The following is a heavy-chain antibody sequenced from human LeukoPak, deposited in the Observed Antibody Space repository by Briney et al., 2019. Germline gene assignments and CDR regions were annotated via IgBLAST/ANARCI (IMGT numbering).Heavy chain of an antibody. J-gene: IGHJ3*02. Sequence: PSETLSLTCTVSGGSISSYYWSWIRQPPGKGLEWIGYIYYSGSTNYNPSLKSRVTISVDTSKNQFSLKLSSVTAADTAVYYCARGPYDFWSGYYARGAFDIWGQGTMVTVSS. D-gene: IGHD3-3*01. V-gene: IGHV4-59*01. CDR3: ARGPYDFWSGYYARGAFDI. CDR1: GGSISSYY. CDR2: IYYSGST.